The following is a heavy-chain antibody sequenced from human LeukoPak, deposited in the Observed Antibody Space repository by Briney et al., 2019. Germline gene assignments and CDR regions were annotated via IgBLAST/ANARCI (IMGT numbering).Heavy chain of an antibody. V-gene: IGHV3-9*01. J-gene: IGHJ3*02. CDR3: AKDLSRWVELTDAFDI. CDR2: ISWNSGSI. CDR1: GFTFDDYA. Sequence: HPGRSLRLSCAAAGFTFDDYAMHWVRQAPGKGLEWVSGISWNSGSIGYADSVKGRFTISRDNAKNSLYLQMNSLRAEDTALYYCAKDLSRWVELTDAFDIWGQGTMVTVSS. D-gene: IGHD1-1*01.